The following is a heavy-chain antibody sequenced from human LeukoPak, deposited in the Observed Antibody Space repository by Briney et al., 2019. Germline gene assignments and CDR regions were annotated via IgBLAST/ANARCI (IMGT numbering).Heavy chain of an antibody. CDR1: GFTFSSYA. J-gene: IGHJ3*02. V-gene: IGHV3-23*01. D-gene: IGHD1-26*01. CDR3: AKDRSRVGATTAFDI. Sequence: GGSLRLSCAASGFTFSSYAMSWVRQAPGKGLEWGSAISGSGGSTYYADSVKGRFTISRDNSKNTLYLQMNSLRAEDTAVYYCAKDRSRVGATTAFDIWGQGTMVTVSS. CDR2: ISGSGGST.